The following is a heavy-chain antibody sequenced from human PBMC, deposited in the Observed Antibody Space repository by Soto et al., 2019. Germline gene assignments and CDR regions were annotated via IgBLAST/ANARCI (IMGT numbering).Heavy chain of an antibody. Sequence: LSCAAAGFTXSSYGMTWVRQAPGKGLEWVSFSSATGAGTYYADSVKGRFTISRDNSKNTLYLQMTSLRADDTAVYYCAKDRRAGGNYGFYSDFWGQGALVTVSS. D-gene: IGHD1-7*01. V-gene: IGHV3-23*01. CDR1: GFTXSSYG. CDR3: AKDRRAGGNYGFYSDF. CDR2: SSATGAGT. J-gene: IGHJ4*02.